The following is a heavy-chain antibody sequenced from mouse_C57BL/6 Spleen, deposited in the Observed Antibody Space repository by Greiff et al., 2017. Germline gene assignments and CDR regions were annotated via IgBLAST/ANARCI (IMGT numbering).Heavy chain of an antibody. J-gene: IGHJ3*01. CDR3: ARGNYGSPWFAY. V-gene: IGHV5-17*01. D-gene: IGHD1-1*01. Sequence: DVKLVASGGGLVKPGGSLKLSCAASGFTFSDYGMHWVRQAPEKGLEWVAYISSGSSTIYYADTVKGRFTISRDNAKNTLFLQMTSLRSEDTAMYYCARGNYGSPWFAYWGQGTLVTVSA. CDR1: GFTFSDYG. CDR2: ISSGSSTI.